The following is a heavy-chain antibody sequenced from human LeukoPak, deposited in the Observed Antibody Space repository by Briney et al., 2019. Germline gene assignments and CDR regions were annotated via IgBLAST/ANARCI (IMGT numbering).Heavy chain of an antibody. V-gene: IGHV3-15*01. CDR2: IKSKTDGGTT. Sequence: PGGSLRLSCAASGFTFSNAWMNWVRQAPGKGLEWVGRIKSKTDGGTTDYAAPVKGRFTISRDDSKNTLYLQMNSLRAEDTAVYYCVRGGGRGDYNERYYFDYWGQGTLVTVSS. J-gene: IGHJ4*02. D-gene: IGHD3-22*01. CDR1: GFTFSNAW. CDR3: VRGGGRGDYNERYYFDY.